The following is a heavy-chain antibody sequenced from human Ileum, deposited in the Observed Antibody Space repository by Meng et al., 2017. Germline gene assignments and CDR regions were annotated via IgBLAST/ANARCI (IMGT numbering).Heavy chain of an antibody. CDR1: GFTFINHW. Sequence: VQLVESGGGLVQPGGSLRLSCVGSGFTFINHWMHWVRQVPGKGLVWVSQINNDGSSRSYADSVKGRFTISRDNAKSTLYLQMNSLTVEDTALYYCTRDVPHSRFDPWGQGTLVTVSS. CDR3: TRDVPHSRFDP. D-gene: IGHD2-15*01. V-gene: IGHV3-74*01. CDR2: INNDGSSR. J-gene: IGHJ5*02.